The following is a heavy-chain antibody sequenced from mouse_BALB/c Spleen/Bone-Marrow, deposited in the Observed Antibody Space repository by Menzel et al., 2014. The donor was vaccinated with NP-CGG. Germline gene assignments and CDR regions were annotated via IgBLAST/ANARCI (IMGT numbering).Heavy chain of an antibody. Sequence: EVQGVESGPDLVKPGASVKISCKASGSSFTGYYVCWVKQSHGKSLEWIGRVNPNNGGTIYNQKFKDKAILTVDKSSTTAYMELRSLTSEDSAVYYCTRDVFDYWGQGTTLTVSS. CDR1: GSSFTGYY. V-gene: IGHV1-18*01. J-gene: IGHJ2*01. CDR2: VNPNNGGT. CDR3: TRDVFDY.